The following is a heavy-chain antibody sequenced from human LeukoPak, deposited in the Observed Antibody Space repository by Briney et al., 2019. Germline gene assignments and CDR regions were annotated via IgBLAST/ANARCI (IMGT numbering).Heavy chain of an antibody. V-gene: IGHV3-21*01. D-gene: IGHD6-13*01. CDR1: GFTFSSYS. Sequence: GGSLRLSCAASGFTFSSYSMNWVRQAPGKGLEWVSSISSSSSYIYYADSVKGRFTISRDNAKNSLYLQMISLRAEDTAVYYCARASAAAGIKEVDYGGQGTLVTVSS. CDR2: ISSSSSYI. J-gene: IGHJ4*02. CDR3: ARASAAAGIKEVDY.